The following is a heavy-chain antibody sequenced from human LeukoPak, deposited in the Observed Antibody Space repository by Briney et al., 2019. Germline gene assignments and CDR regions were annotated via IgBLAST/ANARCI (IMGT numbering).Heavy chain of an antibody. Sequence: GASVKVSCKASGYTFTSCDINWVRQATGQGLEWMGWMNPKSGNTGYAQKFQGRVTMTRNTSASTDYMELSGLRSEDTAVYYCASGHCSSTSCRNYYTDGVDVWGQGTTVTVS. CDR1: GYTFTSCD. CDR3: ASGHCSSTSCRNYYTDGVDV. CDR2: MNPKSGNT. D-gene: IGHD2-2*01. J-gene: IGHJ6*02. V-gene: IGHV1-8*01.